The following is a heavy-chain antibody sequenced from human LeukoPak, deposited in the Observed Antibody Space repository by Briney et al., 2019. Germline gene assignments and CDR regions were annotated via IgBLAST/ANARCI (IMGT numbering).Heavy chain of an antibody. CDR3: ARAYYGSGSYFDY. CDR1: GGSISSGGYY. CDR2: IYYSGST. Sequence: SQTLSLTCTVSGGSISSGGYYWSWIRLHPGKGLEWIGYIYYSGSTYYNPSLKSRFTISVDTSKNQFSLKLNSVTAADTAVYYCARAYYGSGSYFDYWGRGTQVTVSS. D-gene: IGHD3-10*01. J-gene: IGHJ4*02. V-gene: IGHV4-31*03.